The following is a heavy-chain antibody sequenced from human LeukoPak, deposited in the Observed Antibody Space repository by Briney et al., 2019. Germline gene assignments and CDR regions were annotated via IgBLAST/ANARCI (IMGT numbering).Heavy chain of an antibody. D-gene: IGHD1-26*01. V-gene: IGHV4-34*01. CDR2: IYYSGST. CDR1: GGSFSGYY. J-gene: IGHJ5*02. CDR3: ARYSGSPNWFDP. Sequence: SETLSLTCAVYGGSFSGYYWSWIRQPPGKGLEWIGSIYYSGSTYYNPSLKSRVTISVDTSKNQFSLKLSSVTAADTAVYYCARYSGSPNWFDPWGQGTLVAVSS.